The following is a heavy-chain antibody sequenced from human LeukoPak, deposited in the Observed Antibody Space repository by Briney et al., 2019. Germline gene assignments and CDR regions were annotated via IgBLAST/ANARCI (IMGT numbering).Heavy chain of an antibody. D-gene: IGHD6-13*01. Sequence: GASVKVSCKAAGYTFSNYYIHWVRQAPEQGLEWMGWMNPNSGGTNYAQKFQGRVTMTRDTSISTAYMELSSLRTDDSAVYFCSRASTIAAPGSIPNDFWGQGTLVTVSS. J-gene: IGHJ4*02. CDR3: SRASTIAAPGSIPNDF. CDR1: GYTFSNYY. V-gene: IGHV1-2*02. CDR2: MNPNSGGT.